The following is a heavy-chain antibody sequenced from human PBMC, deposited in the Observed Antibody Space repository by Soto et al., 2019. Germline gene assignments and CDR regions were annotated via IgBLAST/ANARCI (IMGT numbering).Heavy chain of an antibody. D-gene: IGHD2-15*01. CDR3: AREIVVVVAASSNWLDP. Sequence: SETLSLTCTVSGGSISSGGYYWSWIRQHPGKGLEWIGYIYYSGSTYYNPSLKSRVTISVDTSKNQFSLKLSSVTAADTAVYSCAREIVVVVAASSNWLDPWGEGTLVTVYS. CDR2: IYYSGST. CDR1: GGSISSGGYY. V-gene: IGHV4-31*03. J-gene: IGHJ5*02.